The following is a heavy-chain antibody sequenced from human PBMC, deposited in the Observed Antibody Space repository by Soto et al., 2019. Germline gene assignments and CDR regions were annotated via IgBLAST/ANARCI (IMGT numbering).Heavy chain of an antibody. V-gene: IGHV3-7*01. CDR2: IKQDGSEK. CDR1: GFTFNNYW. J-gene: IGHJ6*04. CDR3: VRWSSAFGV. Sequence: EVQLVESGGGLVQPGGSLRLSCAASGFTFNNYWMAWVRQAPGKGPEWVANIKQDGSEKYYVDSVKGRSTISRDNAKNPLYLQINSLRAEDTAVYYCVRWSSAFGVWGKGTTVTVSS. D-gene: IGHD3-16*01.